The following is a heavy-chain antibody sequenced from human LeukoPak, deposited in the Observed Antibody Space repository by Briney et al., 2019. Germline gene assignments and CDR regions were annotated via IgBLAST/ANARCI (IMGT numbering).Heavy chain of an antibody. D-gene: IGHD3-9*01. Sequence: PGGSLRLSCAASGFTFSSYAMSWVRQAPGKGLEWVSAISGSGGSTYYADSVKGRFTISRDNSKNTLYLQMNSLRAEDMAVYYCAKDYYDILTGGMDVWGKGTTVTVSS. CDR3: AKDYYDILTGGMDV. CDR2: ISGSGGST. V-gene: IGHV3-23*01. J-gene: IGHJ6*04. CDR1: GFTFSSYA.